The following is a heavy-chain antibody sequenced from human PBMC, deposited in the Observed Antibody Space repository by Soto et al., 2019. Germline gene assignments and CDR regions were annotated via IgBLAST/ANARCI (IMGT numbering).Heavy chain of an antibody. V-gene: IGHV3-74*01. CDR2: ISDDVSTA. CDR1: GFTFSAYW. D-gene: IGHD1-1*01. CDR3: ARGPRVSSTGTGAH. J-gene: IGHJ4*02. Sequence: GGSLRLSCSVSGFTFSAYWMHWVRQVPGKGLTWVSRISDDVSTATYADSVKGRFVISRDNAKNSLYLEMNTLRADDSGLYYCARGPRVSSTGTGAHWGRGTLVTVSS.